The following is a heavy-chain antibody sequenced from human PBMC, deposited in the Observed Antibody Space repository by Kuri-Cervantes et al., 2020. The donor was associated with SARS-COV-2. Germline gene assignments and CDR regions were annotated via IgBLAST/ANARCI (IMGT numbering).Heavy chain of an antibody. J-gene: IGHJ4*02. Sequence: SPKIPCAASGFTFSSYGMHWVRQAPGKGLGWVAFMWYEGSNKYYADSVKGRFTISRDNSKNTLYLQMNSLRAEDTAVYYCARGGKYSSSGSDYWGQGTLVTVSS. CDR1: GFTFSSYG. CDR3: ARGGKYSSSGSDY. CDR2: MWYEGSNK. V-gene: IGHV3-33*01. D-gene: IGHD6-6*01.